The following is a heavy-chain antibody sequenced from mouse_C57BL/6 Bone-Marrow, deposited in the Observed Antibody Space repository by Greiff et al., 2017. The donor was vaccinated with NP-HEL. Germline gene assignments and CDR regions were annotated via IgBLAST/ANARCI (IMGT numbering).Heavy chain of an antibody. CDR1: GYTFTSYW. V-gene: IGHV1-7*01. CDR3: APYYSNSPFAY. J-gene: IGHJ3*01. CDR2: INPSSGYT. D-gene: IGHD2-5*01. Sequence: VQGVESGAELAKPGASVKLSCKASGYTFTSYWMHWVKQRPGQGLEWIGYINPSSGYTKYNQKFKDKATLTADKSSSTAYMQLSSLTYEDSAVYYCAPYYSNSPFAYWGQGTLVTVSA.